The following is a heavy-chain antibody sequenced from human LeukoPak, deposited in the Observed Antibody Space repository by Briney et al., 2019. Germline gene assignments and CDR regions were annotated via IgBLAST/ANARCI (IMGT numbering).Heavy chain of an antibody. Sequence: KTSETLSLTCTVSGGSISSGGYYWSWIRQHPGKGLEWIGHIYYSGSTYYNPSLKSRVTISVDKSKNQFSLKLSSVTAADTAVYYCARDDSSGYYIDYWGQGTLVTVSS. CDR1: GGSISSGGYY. V-gene: IGHV4-31*03. CDR3: ARDDSSGYYIDY. CDR2: IYYSGST. J-gene: IGHJ4*02. D-gene: IGHD3-22*01.